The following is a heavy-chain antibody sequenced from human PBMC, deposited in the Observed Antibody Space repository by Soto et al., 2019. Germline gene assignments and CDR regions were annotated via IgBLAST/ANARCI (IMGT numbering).Heavy chain of an antibody. CDR3: ASEVHSGYAFAY. CDR1: GGTFSSYA. CDR2: IIPIFGTA. V-gene: IGHV1-69*13. Sequence: ASVKVSCKASGGTFSSYAISWVRQAPGQGLEWMGGIIPIFGTANYAQKFQGRVTITADESTSTAYMELSSLRSEDTAVYYCASEVHSGYAFAYWGQGTLVTVSS. D-gene: IGHD5-12*01. J-gene: IGHJ4*02.